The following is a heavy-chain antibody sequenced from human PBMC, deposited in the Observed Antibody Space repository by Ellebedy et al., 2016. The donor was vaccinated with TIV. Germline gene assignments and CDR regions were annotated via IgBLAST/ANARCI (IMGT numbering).Heavy chain of an antibody. D-gene: IGHD1-26*01. J-gene: IGHJ3*02. CDR1: GFIFSDSA. V-gene: IGHV3-73*01. CDR3: AKGVGATRRYDAFEI. CDR2: ILGKSNDYAT. Sequence: GESLKISCAASGFIFSDSAMHWVRQASGKGLEWLGRILGKSNDYATAYAASVKGRFTISRDDSKNTAFLQMNSLRPEDTAVYYCAKGVGATRRYDAFEIWGQGTMVTVSS.